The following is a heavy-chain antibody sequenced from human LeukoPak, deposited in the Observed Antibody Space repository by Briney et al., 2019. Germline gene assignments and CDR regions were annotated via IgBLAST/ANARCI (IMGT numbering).Heavy chain of an antibody. D-gene: IGHD6-13*01. J-gene: IGHJ6*03. CDR2: IKQDGSEK. Sequence: ETLSLTCTVSGGSISSYYWSWVRQAPGKGLEWVANIKQDGSEKYYVDSVKGRFTISRDNAKNSLYLQMNSLRAEDTAVYYCARDQQLVLSGYYYYYMDVWGKGTTVTVSS. CDR1: GGSISSYY. V-gene: IGHV3-7*01. CDR3: ARDQQLVLSGYYYYYMDV.